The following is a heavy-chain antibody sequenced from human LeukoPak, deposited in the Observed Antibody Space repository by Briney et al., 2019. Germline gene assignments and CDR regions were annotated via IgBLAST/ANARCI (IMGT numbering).Heavy chain of an antibody. CDR1: GFTFSSYA. CDR2: ISGSGGST. CDR3: AKVWGSYSWYFDY. V-gene: IGHV3-23*01. J-gene: IGHJ4*02. D-gene: IGHD1-26*01. Sequence: PGGSLRLSCAASGFTFSSYAMSWVRQAPGKGLEWVSAISGSGGSTYYADSVKGRFTISRDNSENTLYLQMNSLRAEDTAVYYCAKVWGSYSWYFDYWGQGTLVTVSS.